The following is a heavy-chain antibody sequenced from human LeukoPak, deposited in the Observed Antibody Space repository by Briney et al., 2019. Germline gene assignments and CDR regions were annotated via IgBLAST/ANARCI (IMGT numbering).Heavy chain of an antibody. Sequence: SETLSLTCTVSGYSISSGYYWGWIRQPPGKGLEWIGSIYHSGSTYYNPSLKSRVTMSVDTSKNQFSLKLSSVTAADTAVYYCARERYDYVWGSYRYFDYWGQGTLVTVSS. V-gene: IGHV4-38-2*02. CDR1: GYSISSGYY. CDR3: ARERYDYVWGSYRYFDY. CDR2: IYHSGST. D-gene: IGHD3-16*02. J-gene: IGHJ4*02.